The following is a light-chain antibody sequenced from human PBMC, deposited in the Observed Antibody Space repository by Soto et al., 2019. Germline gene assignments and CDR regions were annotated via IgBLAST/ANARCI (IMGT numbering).Light chain of an antibody. V-gene: IGLV2-8*01. CDR1: SSDVGGYNF. J-gene: IGLJ1*01. CDR3: SSNAGNNNRYV. Sequence: QTVVTQPPSASGSPGQSVTISCTGTSSDVGGYNFVSWYQQHPGKAPKLMIYEVDKRPSGVPNRFSGSKSGNTASLTVSGLQAEDEADYYCSSNAGNNNRYVFGTGTKLTVL. CDR2: EVD.